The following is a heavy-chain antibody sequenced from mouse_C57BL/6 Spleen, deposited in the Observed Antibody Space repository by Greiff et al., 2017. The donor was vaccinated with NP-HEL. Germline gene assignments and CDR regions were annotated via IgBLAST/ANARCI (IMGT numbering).Heavy chain of an antibody. D-gene: IGHD2-3*01. CDR2: IYPRDGST. Sequence: VKLMESDAELVKPGASVKISCKVSGYTFTDHTIHWMKQRPEQGLEWIGYIYPRDGSTKYNEKFKGKATLTADKSSSTAYMQLNSLTSEDSAVYFCARGGESYDGYYVSWFAYWGQGTLVTVSA. V-gene: IGHV1-78*01. CDR1: GYTFTDHT. J-gene: IGHJ3*01. CDR3: ARGGESYDGYYVSWFAY.